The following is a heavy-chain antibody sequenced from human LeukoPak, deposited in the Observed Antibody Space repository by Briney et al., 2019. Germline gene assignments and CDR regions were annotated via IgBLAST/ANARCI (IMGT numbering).Heavy chain of an antibody. CDR2: ISAYNGNT. J-gene: IGHJ4*02. Sequence: GASVKVSCKASGYTFTSYGISWVRQAPGQGLEWMGWISAYNGNTNYAQKLQGRVTMTTDASTSTAYMELRSLRSDDTAVYYCASSLGTSQDWNYGYWGQGTLVSVSS. CDR1: GYTFTSYG. V-gene: IGHV1-18*01. CDR3: ASSLGTSQDWNYGY. D-gene: IGHD1-7*01.